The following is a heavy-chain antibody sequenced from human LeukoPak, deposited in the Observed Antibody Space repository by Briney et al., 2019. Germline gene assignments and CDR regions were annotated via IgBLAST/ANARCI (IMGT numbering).Heavy chain of an antibody. D-gene: IGHD3-22*01. CDR2: IRSKAYGGTT. V-gene: IGHV3-49*04. CDR3: RGDSSGYYSDYSMDV. Sequence: GRSLRLSCTASGFTFGDYAMSWVRQAPGKGLEWVSFIRSKAYGGTTEYAASVKGRFTISRDDSKSIAYLQMNSLKTEDTAVYYCRGDSSGYYSDYSMDVWGQGTTVTVSS. CDR1: GFTFGDYA. J-gene: IGHJ6*02.